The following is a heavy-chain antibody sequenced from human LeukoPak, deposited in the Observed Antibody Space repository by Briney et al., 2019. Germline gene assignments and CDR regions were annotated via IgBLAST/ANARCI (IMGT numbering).Heavy chain of an antibody. CDR1: GFTFSSYA. CDR2: ISYDGSNK. CDR3: ASDRGSTSHFDY. V-gene: IGHV3-30-3*01. D-gene: IGHD2-2*01. J-gene: IGHJ4*02. Sequence: SGGSLRLSCAASGFTFSSYAMHWVRQAPGKGLEWVAVISYDGSNKYYADSVKGRFTISRDNSKNTLYLQMNSLRAEDTAVYYCASDRGSTSHFDYWGQGTLVTVSS.